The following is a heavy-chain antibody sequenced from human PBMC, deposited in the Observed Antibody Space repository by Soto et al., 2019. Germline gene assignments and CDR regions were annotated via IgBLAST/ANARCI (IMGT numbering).Heavy chain of an antibody. V-gene: IGHV1-3*01. CDR2: MNGGNGNT. Sequence: QVQLVQSGAEVKRPGASVKVFCKASGYTFTTHTMHWVRQAPGQGLEWMGWMNGGNGNTKYSQKFQGRVTFTRDTFASTAYMELSSLISEDTAVYYGTRLETDYWGQGTLVTVSS. CDR3: TRLETDY. J-gene: IGHJ4*02. CDR1: GYTFTTHT.